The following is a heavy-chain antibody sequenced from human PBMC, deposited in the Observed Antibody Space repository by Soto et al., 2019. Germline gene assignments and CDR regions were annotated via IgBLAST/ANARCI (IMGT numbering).Heavy chain of an antibody. D-gene: IGHD6-13*01. CDR3: AGALYSSSWYGGY. CDR1: GFTFSSYG. V-gene: IGHV3-33*01. J-gene: IGHJ4*02. CDR2: IWYDGSNK. Sequence: QVQLVESGGGVVQPGRSLRLSCAASGFTFSSYGMHWVRQAPGKGLEWVAVIWYDGSNKYYADSVKGRFTISRDNSKNTLYLQMNSLRAEDTAVYYCAGALYSSSWYGGYWGQGTLVTVSS.